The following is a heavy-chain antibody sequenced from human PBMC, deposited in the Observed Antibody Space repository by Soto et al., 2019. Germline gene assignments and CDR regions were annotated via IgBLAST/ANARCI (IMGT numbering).Heavy chain of an antibody. J-gene: IGHJ6*02. Sequence: ESGGGVVQPGRSLRLSCAASGFTFSSYGMHWVRQAPGKGLEWVAVISYDGSNKYYADSVKGRFTISRDNSKNTLYLQMNSLRAEDTAVYYCAKDLGGSYYGSGGMDVWGQGTTVTVSS. D-gene: IGHD1-26*01. CDR1: GFTFSSYG. V-gene: IGHV3-30*18. CDR3: AKDLGGSYYGSGGMDV. CDR2: ISYDGSNK.